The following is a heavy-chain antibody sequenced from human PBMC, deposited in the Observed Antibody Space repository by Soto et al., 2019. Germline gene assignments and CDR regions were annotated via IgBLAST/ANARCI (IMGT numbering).Heavy chain of an antibody. D-gene: IGHD3-10*01. CDR1: GYTFTSYG. J-gene: IGHJ4*02. Sequence: ASVKVSCKASGYTFTSYGISWVRQAPGQGLEWMGWISAYNGNTNYAQKFQGRVTITADESTSTAYMELSSLRSEDTAVYYCASFPRGSGSYYNPYWGQGTLVTVSS. CDR2: ISAYNGNT. CDR3: ASFPRGSGSYYNPY. V-gene: IGHV1-18*01.